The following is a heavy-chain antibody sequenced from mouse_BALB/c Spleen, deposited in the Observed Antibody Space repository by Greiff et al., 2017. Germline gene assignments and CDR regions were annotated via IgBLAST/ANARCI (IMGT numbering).Heavy chain of an antibody. CDR3: ARDYGSNYFDY. J-gene: IGHJ2*01. CDR2: ISYDGSN. Sequence: EVQLQESGPGLVKPSQSLSLTCSVTGYSFTSCYYWYWIRQFPGNKLEWMGYISYDGSNNYNPSLKNRISITRDTSKNQFFLKLNSVTTEDTATYYCARDYGSNYFDYWGQGTTLTVSA. V-gene: IGHV3-6*02. CDR1: GYSFTSCYY. D-gene: IGHD1-1*01.